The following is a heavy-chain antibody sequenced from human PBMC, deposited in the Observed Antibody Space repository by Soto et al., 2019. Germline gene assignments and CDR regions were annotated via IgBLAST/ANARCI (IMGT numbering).Heavy chain of an antibody. J-gene: IGHJ4*02. V-gene: IGHV3-30-3*01. D-gene: IGHD3-3*01. CDR2: ISYDGSNK. Sequence: GGSLRLSCAASGFTFSSYAMHWVRQAPGKGLEWVAVISYDGSNKYYADSVKGRFTISRDNSKNTLYLQMNSLRAEDTAVYYCARDKVESYDFWSGYQKAIFFDYWGQGTLVTVSS. CDR3: ARDKVESYDFWSGYQKAIFFDY. CDR1: GFTFSSYA.